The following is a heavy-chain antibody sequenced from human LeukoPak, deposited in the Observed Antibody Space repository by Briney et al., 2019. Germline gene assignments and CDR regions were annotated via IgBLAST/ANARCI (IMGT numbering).Heavy chain of an antibody. V-gene: IGHV4-39*07. J-gene: IGHJ4*02. Sequence: SETLSFTCTVSGGSISSSRYYWGWIRQPPGKGLEWIGEINRSGSTKYNPSLKSRVTISLDTSKNQFSLKLSSVASADTAVYYCTPYTTGNFGFDYWGQGTLVTVSS. D-gene: IGHD6-19*01. CDR3: TPYTTGNFGFDY. CDR2: INRSGST. CDR1: GGSISSSRYY.